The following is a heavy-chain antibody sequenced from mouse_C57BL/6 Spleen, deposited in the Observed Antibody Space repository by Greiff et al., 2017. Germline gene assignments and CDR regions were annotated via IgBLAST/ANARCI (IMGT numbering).Heavy chain of an antibody. CDR3: ARYTHYAMDY. J-gene: IGHJ4*01. V-gene: IGHV1-81*01. CDR1: GYTFTSYG. Sequence: QVQLQQSGAELARPGASVKLSCKASGYTFTSYGISWVKQRTGQGLEWIGEIYPRSGTTSYNEKFKGKATLTADKSSSTAYMELRSLTSEDSAVYFCARYTHYAMDYWGQGTSGTGSS. CDR2: IYPRSGTT.